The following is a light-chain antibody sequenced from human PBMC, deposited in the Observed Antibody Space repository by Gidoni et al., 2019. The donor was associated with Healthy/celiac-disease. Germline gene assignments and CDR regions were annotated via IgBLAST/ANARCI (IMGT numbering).Light chain of an antibody. CDR2: QDS. CDR1: KLGDKY. CDR3: QAWDSSTGV. J-gene: IGLJ1*01. Sequence: SYELTQPPSVSVSPGQTASITCSGDKLGDKYACWYQQKPGPSPVLVIYQDSKRPSGIPERFSGSNSGNTATLTISGTQAMAEADYYCQAWDSSTGVFGTGTKVTVL. V-gene: IGLV3-1*01.